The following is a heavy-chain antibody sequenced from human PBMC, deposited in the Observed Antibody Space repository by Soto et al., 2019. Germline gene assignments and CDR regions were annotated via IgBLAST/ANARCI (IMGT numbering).Heavy chain of an antibody. J-gene: IGHJ4*02. Sequence: GGSLRLSCAASGFTFSSYAMHWVRQAPGKGLEWVAVISYDGSNKYYADSVKGRFTISRDNSKNTLYLQMNSLRAEDTAVYYCAREGILEWLPDYWGQGTLVTVSS. CDR3: AREGILEWLPDY. D-gene: IGHD3-3*01. V-gene: IGHV3-30-3*01. CDR1: GFTFSSYA. CDR2: ISYDGSNK.